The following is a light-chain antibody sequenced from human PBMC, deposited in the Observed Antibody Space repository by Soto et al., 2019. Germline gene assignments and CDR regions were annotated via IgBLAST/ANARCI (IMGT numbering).Light chain of an antibody. CDR3: SSYTSSSTYV. V-gene: IGLV2-14*01. CDR2: DVT. CDR1: SSDVCAYDY. Sequence: QSALTQPASVSGSPGQSIAIACTGTSSDVCAYDYVSWYQQHPGKAPKVMIYDVTNRPSGVSNRFSGSKSGNTASLTISGLQAEDEADYYCSSYTSSSTYVFGTGTKVTVL. J-gene: IGLJ1*01.